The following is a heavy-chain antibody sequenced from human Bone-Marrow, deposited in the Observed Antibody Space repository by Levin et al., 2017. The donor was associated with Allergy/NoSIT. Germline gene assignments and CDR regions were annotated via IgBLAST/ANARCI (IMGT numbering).Heavy chain of an antibody. D-gene: IGHD6-13*01. CDR1: GGSISSSY. V-gene: IGHV4-59*01. J-gene: IGHJ4*02. CDR3: AKGGGGIAADF. CDR2: IYYTGST. Sequence: SQTLSLTCTVSGGSISSSYWSWIRQPPGKGLDWIGYIYYTGSTNYNPSLKSRVTISVDTSKNHFSLKLSSVTAADTAVYYCAKGGGGIAADFWGQGTLVTVSS.